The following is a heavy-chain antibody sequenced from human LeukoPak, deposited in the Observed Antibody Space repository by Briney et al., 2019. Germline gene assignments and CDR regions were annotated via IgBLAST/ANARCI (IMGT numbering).Heavy chain of an antibody. Sequence: SETLSLTCAVSGGSISSSNWWSWVRPPPGKGLEWIGEIYHSGNTNYNPSLKSRVSISVDKSKNQFSLKLNSVTAADTAVYYCARTFCSSISGYYHGFDCWGQGTLVTVSS. V-gene: IGHV4-4*02. D-gene: IGHD2-2*01. CDR1: GGSISSSNW. J-gene: IGHJ4*02. CDR3: ARTFCSSISGYYHGFDC. CDR2: IYHSGNT.